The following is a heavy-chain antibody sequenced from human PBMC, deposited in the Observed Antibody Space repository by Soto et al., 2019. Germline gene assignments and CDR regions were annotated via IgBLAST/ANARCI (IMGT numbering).Heavy chain of an antibody. CDR2: ISTDVNTT. CDR1: GFTFSSHW. Sequence: EVQLVESGGGLVQPGGSLRLSCAASGFTFSSHWMHWVRQAPGKGLEWVSRISTDVNTTYYADSVKGRITISRDNAKNRLYLQMNSLRAEDTAVYFCVRGRLGAFDIWGQGTWVTVSS. J-gene: IGHJ3*02. V-gene: IGHV3-74*01. D-gene: IGHD2-21*01. CDR3: VRGRLGAFDI.